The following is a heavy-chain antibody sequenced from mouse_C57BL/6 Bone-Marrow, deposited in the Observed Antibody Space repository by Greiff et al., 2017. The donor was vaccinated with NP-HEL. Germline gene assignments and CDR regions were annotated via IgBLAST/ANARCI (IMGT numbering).Heavy chain of an antibody. D-gene: IGHD3-2*02. CDR3: ARTHLDSAGYRFAY. V-gene: IGHV1-50*01. Sequence: QVQLQQPGAELVKPGASVKLSCKASGYTFTSYWMQWVKQRPGQGLEWIGEIDPSDSYTNYNHKFKGKATLTVDTSSSTAYMQLSSLTSEDSAVYYCARTHLDSAGYRFAYWGQGTLVTVSA. J-gene: IGHJ3*01. CDR2: IDPSDSYT. CDR1: GYTFTSYW.